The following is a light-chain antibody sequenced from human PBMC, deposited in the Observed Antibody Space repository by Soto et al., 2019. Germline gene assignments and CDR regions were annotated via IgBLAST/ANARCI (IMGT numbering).Light chain of an antibody. CDR1: SGHSDYA. Sequence: QSVLTQSPSASASPGASVKLTCTLSSGHSDYAIAWYQQQPEKGPRYLMKVTSDGSHTKGDVIPDRFSGSSSGADRYLTISSLRSDDEAAYYCQAWGTGGVFGGGTKLTVL. V-gene: IGLV4-69*01. CDR3: QAWGTGGV. J-gene: IGLJ3*02. CDR2: VTSDGSH.